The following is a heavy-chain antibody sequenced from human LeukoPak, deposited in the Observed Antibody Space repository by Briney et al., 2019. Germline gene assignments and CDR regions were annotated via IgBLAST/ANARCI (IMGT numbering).Heavy chain of an antibody. CDR1: GFTFSSYW. CDR2: INHDGSEK. J-gene: IGHJ4*02. V-gene: IGHV3-7*01. D-gene: IGHD6-13*01. CDR3: AKDDNSWSLDY. Sequence: GGSLRLSCAASGFTFSSYWMNWVRQAPGKGLEWVANINHDGSEKNYVDSVKGRFTISRDNAKNSLYLQMNSLRAEDTAFYYCAKDDNSWSLDYWGQGTLVTVSS.